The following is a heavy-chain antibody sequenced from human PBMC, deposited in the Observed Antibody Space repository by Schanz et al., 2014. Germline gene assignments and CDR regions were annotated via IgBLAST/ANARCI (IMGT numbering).Heavy chain of an antibody. V-gene: IGHV3-23*04. CDR1: GFTVSSNH. Sequence: EGQLAESGGGLVQPGGSLRLSCAVSGFTVSSNHMSWVRQAPGKGLEWVSAISGSGGSTYYADSVKGRFTISRDNSKNTLYLQMNSLRAEDTAVYYCARLPVGYGSGIWDVWGQGTKLTV. CDR3: ARLPVGYGSGIWDV. D-gene: IGHD3-10*01. CDR2: ISGSGGST. J-gene: IGHJ6*02.